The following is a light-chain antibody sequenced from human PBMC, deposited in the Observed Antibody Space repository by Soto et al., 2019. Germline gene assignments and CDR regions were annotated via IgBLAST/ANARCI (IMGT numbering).Light chain of an antibody. CDR2: DTN. CDR1: TGAVTSGHW. J-gene: IGLJ2*01. Sequence: QAVVTQESSLTVSPGGTVTVTCGSSTGAVTSGHWPYWFQQRPGQAPRTLIYDTNIKHSWTPGRFSGSRLVGKAALTLSGAQPEDEADYYCCLSHGGVVVFGGGTKLTVL. V-gene: IGLV7-46*01. CDR3: CLSHGGVVV.